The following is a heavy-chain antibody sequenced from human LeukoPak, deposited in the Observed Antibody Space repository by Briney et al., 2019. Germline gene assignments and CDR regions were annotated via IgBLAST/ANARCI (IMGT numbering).Heavy chain of an antibody. CDR3: ARVRYSTSPRHQYDFYYMDV. J-gene: IGHJ6*03. V-gene: IGHV1-8*01. CDR1: GYTFTSFE. CDR2: MHPNAGNT. Sequence: ASVKVSCKTSGYTFTSFEINWVRQANGQGLEWMGWMHPNAGNTGYAQKFQGRVTMTRNPSISTAYMELSSLRSEDTGVYYCARVRYSTSPRHQYDFYYMDVWGKGTTVTVSS. D-gene: IGHD6-6*01.